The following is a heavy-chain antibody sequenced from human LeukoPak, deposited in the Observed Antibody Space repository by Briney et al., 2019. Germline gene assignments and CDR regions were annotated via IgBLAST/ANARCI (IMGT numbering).Heavy chain of an antibody. CDR3: ARDREYSYFDY. Sequence: GGSLRLSCVAPGFTFSNCGMHWVRQAPGKGLEWVAIIWYDGSNKYYADSVKGRFTISRDNSKNTLYLQMNSLRGEDTAVYYCARDREYSYFDYWGQGTLVTVSS. D-gene: IGHD2/OR15-2a*01. V-gene: IGHV3-33*01. J-gene: IGHJ4*02. CDR2: IWYDGSNK. CDR1: GFTFSNCG.